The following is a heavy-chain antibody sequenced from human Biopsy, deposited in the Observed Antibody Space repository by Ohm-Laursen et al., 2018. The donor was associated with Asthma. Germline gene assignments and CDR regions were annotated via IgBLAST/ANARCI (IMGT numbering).Heavy chain of an antibody. D-gene: IGHD2-15*01. CDR1: GFTFRSYA. CDR2: VTYEGISQ. V-gene: IGHV3-30-3*01. Sequence: LRLSCSASGFTFRSYAVHWVRQAPGKGLEWVAVVTYEGISQYYAESVKGRFTISRDNSKKTLYLQMTSLSAEDSAVYYFARVDGVVEAATRLGGMDVWGQGTTVTVSS. CDR3: ARVDGVVEAATRLGGMDV. J-gene: IGHJ6*02.